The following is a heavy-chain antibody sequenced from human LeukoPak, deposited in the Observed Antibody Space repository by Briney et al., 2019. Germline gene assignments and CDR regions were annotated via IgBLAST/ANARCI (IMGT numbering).Heavy chain of an antibody. CDR2: INPNSGGT. D-gene: IGHD3-10*01. Sequence: GASVKVSCKASGYTFTGYYMHWVRQAPGQGLEWMGRINPNSGGTNYAQKFQGRVTMTRDTSISTAYMELSRLRSDDTAVYYCARALRSHNWWFDPWGQGTLVTVSS. CDR3: ARALRSHNWWFDP. CDR1: GYTFTGYY. J-gene: IGHJ5*02. V-gene: IGHV1-2*06.